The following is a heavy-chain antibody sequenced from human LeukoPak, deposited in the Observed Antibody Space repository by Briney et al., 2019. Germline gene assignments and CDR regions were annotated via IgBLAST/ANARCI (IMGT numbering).Heavy chain of an antibody. V-gene: IGHV3-23*01. CDR2: ISGSGGST. Sequence: GGSLRLSCAASGFTFSNYGMSWVRQAPGKGLEWVSAISGSGGSTYYADSVKGRLTISRDDSKNTLYLQMNSLRAEDTAVYYCAKDDERFDYWGQGTLVTVSS. J-gene: IGHJ4*02. CDR3: AKDDERFDY. CDR1: GFTFSNYG.